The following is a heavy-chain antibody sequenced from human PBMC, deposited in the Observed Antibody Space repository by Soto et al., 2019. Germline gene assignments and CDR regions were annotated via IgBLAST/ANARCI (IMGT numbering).Heavy chain of an antibody. J-gene: IGHJ6*02. D-gene: IGHD6-6*01. Sequence: PSQTLSLTCAISGDSVSSNSAAWNWIRQSPSRGLEWLGRTYYRSKWYNDYAVSVKSRIAINPDTSKNQFSLQLNSVTPEDTAVYYCAREPSIAARYYYYGMDVWGQGTTVTVSS. CDR3: AREPSIAARYYYYGMDV. V-gene: IGHV6-1*01. CDR2: TYYRSKWYN. CDR1: GDSVSSNSAA.